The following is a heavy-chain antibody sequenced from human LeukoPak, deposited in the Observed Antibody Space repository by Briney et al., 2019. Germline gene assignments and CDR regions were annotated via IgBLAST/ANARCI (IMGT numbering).Heavy chain of an antibody. V-gene: IGHV1-3*01. CDR3: AREPLGYSGYDPHPRVGYGMDV. Sequence: ASVKVSCKASGYTFTSYAMHWVRQAPGQSLEWMGWINAGNGNTKYSQKFQGRVTITRDTSASTAYMELSSLRSEDTAVYYCAREPLGYSGYDPHPRVGYGMDVWGQGTTVTVSS. J-gene: IGHJ6*02. CDR1: GYTFTSYA. D-gene: IGHD5-12*01. CDR2: INAGNGNT.